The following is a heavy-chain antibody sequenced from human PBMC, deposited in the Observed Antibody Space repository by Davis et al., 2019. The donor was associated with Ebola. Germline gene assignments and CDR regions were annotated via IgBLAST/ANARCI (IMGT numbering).Heavy chain of an antibody. CDR2: IRDSGGRI. J-gene: IGHJ6*02. D-gene: IGHD1-26*01. CDR1: GFTFSSYA. CDR3: AKVHIVGATPPWDYGMDV. V-gene: IGHV3-23*01. Sequence: GESLKISCAASGFTFSSYAMSWVRQAPGKGLEWVSAIRDSGGRIYYADSVKGRFTISRDNSKNTLYLQMNSLRAEDTAVYYCAKVHIVGATPPWDYGMDVWGQGTAVTVSS.